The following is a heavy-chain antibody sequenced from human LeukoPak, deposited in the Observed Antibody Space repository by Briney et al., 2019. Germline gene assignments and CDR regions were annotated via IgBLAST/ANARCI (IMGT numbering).Heavy chain of an antibody. D-gene: IGHD7-27*01. CDR2: IYYSGST. J-gene: IGHJ5*02. Sequence: SETLSLTCTVSGGSISSSSYYWGWICQPPGKGLEWIGSIYYSGSTYYNPSLKSRVTISVDTSKNQFSLKLSSVTAADTAVYYCARASQSWGNWFDPWGQGTLVTVPS. V-gene: IGHV4-39*01. CDR1: GGSISSSSYY. CDR3: ARASQSWGNWFDP.